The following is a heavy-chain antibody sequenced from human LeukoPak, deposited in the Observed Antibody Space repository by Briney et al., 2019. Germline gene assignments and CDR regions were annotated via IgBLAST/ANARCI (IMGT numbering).Heavy chain of an antibody. CDR3: ARAYCSGGSCYEGQIQFGPYYYYGMDV. CDR1: GYTFTSYG. D-gene: IGHD2-15*01. J-gene: IGHJ6*02. CDR2: ISAYNGNT. V-gene: IGHV1-18*01. Sequence: ASVKVSCKASGYTFTSYGISWVRQAPGQWLEWMGWISAYNGNTNYAQKLQGRVTMTTDTSTSTAYMELRSLRSDDTAVYYCARAYCSGGSCYEGQIQFGPYYYYGMDVWGQGTTVTVSS.